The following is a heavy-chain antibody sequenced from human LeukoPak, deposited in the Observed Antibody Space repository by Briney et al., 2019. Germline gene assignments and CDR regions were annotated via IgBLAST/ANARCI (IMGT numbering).Heavy chain of an antibody. V-gene: IGHV1/OR15-1*02. D-gene: IGHD1-1*01. CDR2: INPNSGGT. CDR1: GYIFTDYY. J-gene: IGHJ4*02. Sequence: ASVKVSCKASGYIFTDYYMHWVRQAPGQELGWMGRINPNSGGTNYAQKFQGRVTMTRDTSISTAYTELSSLRSEDTATFYCARDGVNWNRGYYWGQGTLVTVSS. CDR3: ARDGVNWNRGYY.